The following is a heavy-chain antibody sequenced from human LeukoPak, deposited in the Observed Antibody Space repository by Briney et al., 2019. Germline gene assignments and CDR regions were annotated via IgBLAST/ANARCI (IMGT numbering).Heavy chain of an antibody. CDR3: ARAYCVGDCTVLHIYFDN. V-gene: IGHV4-4*07. J-gene: IGHJ4*02. CDR2: IYTSGST. D-gene: IGHD2-21*02. Sequence: SETPSLTCTVSGGSISSYYWSLIRPPAGKGLEWIGRIYTSGSTNYNPSLKSRVTMSVDTSKNQFSLKLRSVMAADTAVYYCARAYCVGDCTVLHIYFDNWGQGTLVTVSS. CDR1: GGSISSYY.